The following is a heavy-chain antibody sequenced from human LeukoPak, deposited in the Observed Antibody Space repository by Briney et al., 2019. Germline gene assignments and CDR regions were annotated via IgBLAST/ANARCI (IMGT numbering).Heavy chain of an antibody. Sequence: GSLTLSCAASGFTFSTYWMHWVRQAPGKGLVWVSRINNDESSTTYADCVKGRFTISRDNAKNTLYLQMNSLRAEDTAVYHCARDRGGGNPPDYWGQGTLITVSS. CDR3: ARDRGGGNPPDY. V-gene: IGHV3-74*01. CDR1: GFTFSTYW. D-gene: IGHD4-23*01. J-gene: IGHJ4*02. CDR2: INNDESST.